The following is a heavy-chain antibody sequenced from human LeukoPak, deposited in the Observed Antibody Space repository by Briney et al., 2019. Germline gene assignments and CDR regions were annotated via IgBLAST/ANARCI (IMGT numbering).Heavy chain of an antibody. D-gene: IGHD6-13*01. J-gene: IGHJ4*02. Sequence: ASVKVSCKASGYTFTSYGISWVRQAPGQGLEWMGWINPNSGGTNYAQKFQGRVTMTRDTSISTAYMELSRLRSDDTAVYYCAGGYSSSWTQYDYWGQGTLVTVSS. CDR1: GYTFTSYG. CDR3: AGGYSSSWTQYDY. CDR2: INPNSGGT. V-gene: IGHV1-2*02.